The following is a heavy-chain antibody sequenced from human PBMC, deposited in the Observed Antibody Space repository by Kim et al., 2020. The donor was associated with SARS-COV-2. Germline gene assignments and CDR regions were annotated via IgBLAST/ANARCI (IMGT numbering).Heavy chain of an antibody. V-gene: IGHV3-53*01. D-gene: IGHD3-10*01. J-gene: IGHJ4*01. CDR3: AIWRDGGNAVFDS. CDR1: GLTVSDNY. CDR2: FYSSGIT. Sequence: GGSLRLSCAAPGLTVSDNYINWVRQAPGKGLEWVAVFYSSGITYYAASVKGRFTISRDNSKNTVSLQMNSLRVEDTAVYYCAIWRDGGNAVFDSWGQGTLVTVSS.